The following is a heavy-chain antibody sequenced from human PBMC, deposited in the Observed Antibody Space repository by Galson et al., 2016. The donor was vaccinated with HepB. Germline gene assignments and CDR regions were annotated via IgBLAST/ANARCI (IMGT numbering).Heavy chain of an antibody. J-gene: IGHJ4*02. V-gene: IGHV3-74*01. Sequence: SLRLSCAASGFTFSGYWMHWVRQAPGKGLVWVSRIRGDGSITSYADSVKGRFTISRDNAKNTLYLQMNSLKAEDTAVYYCTKSDNGDYWGQGTLVTVSS. D-gene: IGHD1-1*01. CDR3: TKSDNGDY. CDR2: IRGDGSIT. CDR1: GFTFSGYW.